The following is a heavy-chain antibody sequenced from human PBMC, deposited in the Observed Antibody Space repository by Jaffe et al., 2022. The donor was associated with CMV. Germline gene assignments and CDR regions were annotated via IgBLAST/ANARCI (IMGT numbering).Heavy chain of an antibody. J-gene: IGHJ4*02. V-gene: IGHV3-9*01. D-gene: IGHD5-18*01. CDR1: GFTFDDYA. CDR3: AKGPRIQLSSYFDY. CDR2: ISWNSGSI. Sequence: EVQLVESGGGLVQPGRSLRLSCAASGFTFDDYAMHWVRQAPGKGLEWVSGISWNSGSIGYADSVKGRFTISRDNAKNSLYLQMNSLRAEDTALYYCAKGPRIQLSSYFDYWGQGTLVTVSS.